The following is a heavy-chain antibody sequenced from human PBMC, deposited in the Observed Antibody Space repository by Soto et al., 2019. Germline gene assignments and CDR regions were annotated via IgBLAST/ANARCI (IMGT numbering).Heavy chain of an antibody. D-gene: IGHD3-16*01. V-gene: IGHV3-48*02. CDR2: ISSSSSTI. Sequence: PGGSLRLSCAASGFTFSSYSMNWVRQAPGKGLEWVSYISSSSSTIYYADSVKGRFTISRDNAKNSLYLQMNSLRDEDTAVYYCAREIMITFGGVIDPAYGMDVWGQGTTVTVSS. CDR1: GFTFSSYS. J-gene: IGHJ6*02. CDR3: AREIMITFGGVIDPAYGMDV.